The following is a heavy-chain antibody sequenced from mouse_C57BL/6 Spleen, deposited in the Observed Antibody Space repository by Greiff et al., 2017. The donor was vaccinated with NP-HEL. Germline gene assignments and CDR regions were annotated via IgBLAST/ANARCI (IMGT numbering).Heavy chain of an antibody. Sequence: EVHLVESGGGLVKPGGSLKLSCAASGFTFSDYGMHWVRQAPEKGLEWVAYISSGSSTIYYADTVKGRFTISRDNAKNTLFLQMTSLRSEDTAMYYCARPNYSTFAYWGQGTLVTVSA. CDR1: GFTFSDYG. D-gene: IGHD2-5*01. CDR2: ISSGSSTI. CDR3: ARPNYSTFAY. V-gene: IGHV5-17*01. J-gene: IGHJ3*01.